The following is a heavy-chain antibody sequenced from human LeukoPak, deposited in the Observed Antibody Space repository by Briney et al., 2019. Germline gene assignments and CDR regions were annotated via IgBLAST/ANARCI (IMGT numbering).Heavy chain of an antibody. CDR1: GFTFSSYA. CDR3: AKQTRYDSPAGGRGFDY. CDR2: ISGSGGST. V-gene: IGHV3-23*01. Sequence: GGSLRLSCAASGFTFSSYAMSWVRQAPGKGLEWVSAISGSGGSTYYADSVKGRFTISRDNSKNSLYLQMNSLRAEDTAIYYCAKQTRYDSPAGGRGFDYWGQGTLVTVSS. D-gene: IGHD3-22*01. J-gene: IGHJ4*02.